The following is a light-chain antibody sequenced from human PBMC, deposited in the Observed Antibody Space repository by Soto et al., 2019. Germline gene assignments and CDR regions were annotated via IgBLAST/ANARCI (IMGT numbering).Light chain of an antibody. CDR2: DTS. J-gene: IGKJ1*01. V-gene: IGKV3-11*01. CDR1: QSIGNY. Sequence: EVVLTQSPATLSLSPGERATLSCRASQSIGNYVALYQQKPGQAPRLLIYDTSNTATGIPARFSGSGSGTDFTLTISSLEPEDFAVYYCQNRAYWPWTFGQGTKVEI. CDR3: QNRAYWPWT.